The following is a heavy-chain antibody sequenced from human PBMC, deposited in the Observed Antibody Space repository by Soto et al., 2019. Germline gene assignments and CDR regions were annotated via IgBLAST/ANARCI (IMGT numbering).Heavy chain of an antibody. CDR3: ARALTIVTTYYGMDV. D-gene: IGHD4-4*01. CDR2: VIPIFGTT. J-gene: IGHJ6*02. Sequence: ASVKVSCKASGGTFSNYAINWVRQAPGGGVEWMGGVIPIFGTTNYAQKFQGRVTITADKSTSTAYMELSSLRSEDTAVYYCARALTIVTTYYGMDVWGQGTTVTVSS. V-gene: IGHV1-69*06. CDR1: GGTFSNYA.